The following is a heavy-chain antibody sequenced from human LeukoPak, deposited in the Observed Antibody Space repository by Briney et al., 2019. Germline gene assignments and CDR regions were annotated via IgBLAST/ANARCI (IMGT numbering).Heavy chain of an antibody. CDR2: ISGSGGST. V-gene: IGHV3-23*01. CDR3: AKLIGIAVAGTDYYYYGMDV. J-gene: IGHJ6*02. D-gene: IGHD6-19*01. CDR1: GFTFSSYA. Sequence: GGSLRLSCAASGFTFSSYAMSWVRQAPGKGLEWVSAISGSGGSTYYADSVKGRFTISRDNSKNTLYLQMNSLRAEDTAVYYCAKLIGIAVAGTDYYYYGMDVWGQGTTVTVSS.